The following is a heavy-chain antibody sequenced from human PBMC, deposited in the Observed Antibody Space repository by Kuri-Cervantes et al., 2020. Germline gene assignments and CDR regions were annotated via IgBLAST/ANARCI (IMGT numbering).Heavy chain of an antibody. D-gene: IGHD2-15*01. V-gene: IGHV1-3*01. J-gene: IGHJ4*02. Sequence: ASVKVSCKASGYTFTSYAMHWVRQAPGQRLERMGWINAGNGNTKYSQKFQGRVTITRDTSASTAYMELSSLRSEDAAVYYCASPPARCSGGSCYRFDYWGQGTLVTVSS. CDR1: GYTFTSYA. CDR2: INAGNGNT. CDR3: ASPPARCSGGSCYRFDY.